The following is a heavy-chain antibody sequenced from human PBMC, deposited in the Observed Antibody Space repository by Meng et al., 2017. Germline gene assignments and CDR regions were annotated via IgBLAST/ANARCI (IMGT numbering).Heavy chain of an antibody. CDR3: ARRYYYDSSGYYFYVFGY. V-gene: IGHV7-4-1*02. Sequence: KTLGAAVKVSCKASGYTFTTYRISGVRQAPGQGLEWMGWINTNTGNPTYAQGFTGRFVFSLDTSVSTAYLQISSLKAEGTAVYYCARRYYYDSSGYYFYVFGYWGQGTLVTVSS. CDR2: INTNTGNP. CDR1: GYTFTTYR. J-gene: IGHJ4*02. D-gene: IGHD3-22*01.